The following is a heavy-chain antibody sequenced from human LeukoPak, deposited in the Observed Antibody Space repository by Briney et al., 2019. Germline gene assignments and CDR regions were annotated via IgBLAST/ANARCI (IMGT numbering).Heavy chain of an antibody. Sequence: SVKVSCKASGGTFSSYAISWVRQAPGQGLEWMGGIIPIFGTANYAQKFQGRVTITADKSTSTAYMELSSLRSEDTAVYYCARKDRYCSGGSGYSWWFDPWGQGTLVTVSS. CDR1: GGTFSSYA. D-gene: IGHD2-15*01. J-gene: IGHJ5*02. CDR3: ARKDRYCSGGSGYSWWFDP. CDR2: IIPIFGTA. V-gene: IGHV1-69*06.